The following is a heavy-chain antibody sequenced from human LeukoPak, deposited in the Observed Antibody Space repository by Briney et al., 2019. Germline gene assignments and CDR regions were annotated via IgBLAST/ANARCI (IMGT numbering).Heavy chain of an antibody. CDR2: IYSGGST. J-gene: IGHJ1*01. Sequence: GGSLRLSCAASGFTVGTNSMSWVRQSPGKGLEWVSDIYSGGSTYYADSVNGRFTISRDNFRNTLFLQMNSLRAEDTALYYCASAREYCGSAECYEYFQHWGQGTLVTVSS. D-gene: IGHD2-21*01. V-gene: IGHV3-53*01. CDR1: GFTVGTNS. CDR3: ASAREYCGSAECYEYFQH.